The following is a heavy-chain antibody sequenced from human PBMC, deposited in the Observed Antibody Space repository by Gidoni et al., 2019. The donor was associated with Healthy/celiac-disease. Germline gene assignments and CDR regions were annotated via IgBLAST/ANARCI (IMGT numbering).Heavy chain of an antibody. D-gene: IGHD3-3*01. CDR2: IWYDGSNK. CDR3: ARGGRRFLEWLPLDY. CDR1: GFPFSSYG. Sequence: QVQLVESGGGVVQPGRSLRLSCAASGFPFSSYGMHWVRQAPGKGLEWVSVIWYDGSNKYYADSVKGRFTISRDNSKNTLYLQMNSLRAEDTAVYYCARGGRRFLEWLPLDYWGQGTLVTVSS. V-gene: IGHV3-33*08. J-gene: IGHJ4*02.